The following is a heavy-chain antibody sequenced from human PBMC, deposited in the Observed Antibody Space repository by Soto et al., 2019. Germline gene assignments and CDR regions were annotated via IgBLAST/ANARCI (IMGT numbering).Heavy chain of an antibody. V-gene: IGHV4-34*01. CDR3: ARKGVTIFGVVRDAFDI. CDR1: GGTFSGYY. CDR2: INHSGST. D-gene: IGHD3-3*01. Sequence: QVQLQQWGAGLLQPSETLSLTCAVYGGTFSGYYWSWLRQPPGKGLECIGEINHSGSTNFNPSLKSRVTISEDTSKNQFALKLSFVAAADTAVYYCARKGVTIFGVVRDAFDIWGQGTLVTVSS. J-gene: IGHJ3*02.